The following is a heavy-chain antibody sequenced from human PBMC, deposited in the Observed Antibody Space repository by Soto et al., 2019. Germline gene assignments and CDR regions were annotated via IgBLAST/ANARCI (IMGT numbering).Heavy chain of an antibody. CDR3: ASPSEGIIFGY. J-gene: IGHJ4*02. CDR2: IRSKANNYAT. CDR1: GFTFSGSA. D-gene: IGHD1-20*01. Sequence: TGGSLRLSCAASGFTFSGSAMHWVRQASGKGLEWVGRIRSKANNYATAYAASVKGRFTISRDDSKNTAYLQMNSLKTEDTAVYYCASPSEGIIFGYWGQGTLVTVSS. V-gene: IGHV3-73*01.